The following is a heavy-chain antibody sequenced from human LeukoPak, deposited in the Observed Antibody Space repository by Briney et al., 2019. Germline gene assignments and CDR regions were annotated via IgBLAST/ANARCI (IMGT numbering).Heavy chain of an antibody. J-gene: IGHJ2*01. CDR3: ARDYGGNYLRYFDL. V-gene: IGHV4-34*01. Sequence: SETLSLTCAVYGGSFSGYYWSWIRQPPGKGLEWIGEINHSGSTNYNPSLKSRVTISVDTSKNQFSLQLNSVTPEDTAVYYCARDYGGNYLRYFDLWGRGTLVTVSS. CDR1: GGSFSGYY. D-gene: IGHD4-23*01. CDR2: INHSGST.